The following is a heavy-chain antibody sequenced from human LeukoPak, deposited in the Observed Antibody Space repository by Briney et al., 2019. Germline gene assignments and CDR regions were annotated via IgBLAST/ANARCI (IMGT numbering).Heavy chain of an antibody. CDR2: IYYNGGT. V-gene: IGHV4-59*01. Sequence: PSETLSLTCNDSGGSIRSYYWSWVRQSPGKGLECLGYIYYNGGTNYNPSLKSRVIMSVDTTKNQFSLKLSSVTAADTAVYFCARIVVLVPADKPLPYYMHVWGKGTTVTVSS. CDR1: GGSIRSYY. CDR3: ARIVVLVPADKPLPYYMHV. J-gene: IGHJ6*03. D-gene: IGHD2-2*02.